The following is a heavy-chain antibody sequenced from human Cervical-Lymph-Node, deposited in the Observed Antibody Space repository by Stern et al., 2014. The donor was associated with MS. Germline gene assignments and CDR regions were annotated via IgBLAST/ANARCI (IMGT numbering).Heavy chain of an antibody. CDR1: GYTFTAYF. CDR2: ISPKTGSA. V-gene: IGHV1-2*02. D-gene: IGHD1-26*01. CDR3: ARDRGSYSDY. J-gene: IGHJ4*02. Sequence: VQLVQVGAEVERPGASVKASCKASGYTFTAYFLHWVRQAPGQGLEWMGLISPKTGSATYAQKFQDRVTMTRDTSINTGYMEVSSLRSDDTAVYYCARDRGSYSDYWGQGTLVAVSS.